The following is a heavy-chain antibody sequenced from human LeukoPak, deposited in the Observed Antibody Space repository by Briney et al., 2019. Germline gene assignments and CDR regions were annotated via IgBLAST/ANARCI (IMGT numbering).Heavy chain of an antibody. J-gene: IGHJ3*02. V-gene: IGHV3-21*01. CDR3: ARELVAAYGAFDI. CDR1: GFTFSSYS. CDR2: ISSSSSYI. D-gene: IGHD2-15*01. Sequence: GGSLRLSCAASGFTFSSYSMNWVRQAPGKGLEWVSSISSSSSYIYYADSVKGRFTISRDNAKNSLYLQMNSLRAEDTAVYYCARELVAAYGAFDIWGQGTMVTVSS.